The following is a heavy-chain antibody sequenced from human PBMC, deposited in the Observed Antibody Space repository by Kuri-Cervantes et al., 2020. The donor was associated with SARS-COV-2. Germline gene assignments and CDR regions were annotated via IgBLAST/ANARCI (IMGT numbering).Heavy chain of an antibody. D-gene: IGHD6-19*01. CDR1: GYTLTSYG. CDR2: ISAYNGNT. J-gene: IGHJ4*02. CDR3: AGESGSSGWYGFDY. Sequence: ASVKVSCKASGYTLTSYGISWVRQAPGQGLEWMGWISAYNGNTNYAQKLQGRVTMTTDTSTSTAYMELRSLRSDDTAVYYCAGESGSSGWYGFDYWGQGTLVTVSS. V-gene: IGHV1-18*04.